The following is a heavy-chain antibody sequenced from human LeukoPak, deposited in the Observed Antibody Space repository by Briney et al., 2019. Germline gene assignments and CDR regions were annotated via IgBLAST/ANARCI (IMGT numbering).Heavy chain of an antibody. J-gene: IGHJ4*02. Sequence: SETLSLTCAAPGGSFSGYYWSWIRQPPGKGLEWIAEINHSGSTNYNPSLMSRGTISVDTSKNQISRQLSFVTAADTAVYYCASSGVDYYDSSGYYSARGYYFDYWGQGTLVTVSS. V-gene: IGHV4-34*01. CDR3: ASSGVDYYDSSGYYSARGYYFDY. D-gene: IGHD3-22*01. CDR1: GGSFSGYY. CDR2: INHSGST.